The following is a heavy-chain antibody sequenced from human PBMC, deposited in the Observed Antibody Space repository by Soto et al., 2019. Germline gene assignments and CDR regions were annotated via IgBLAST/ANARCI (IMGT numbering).Heavy chain of an antibody. Sequence: ASVKVSCKASGYAFNGYGISWVRQAPGQGHEWMGWISAYNGNSNYAQKFQDRVIMTTDSSTTTGYMELRNLISDDTAVYYCARVRGINYYFSGTDVWGQGTTVTVSS. CDR3: ARVRGINYYFSGTDV. V-gene: IGHV1-18*01. CDR2: ISAYNGNS. J-gene: IGHJ6*02. CDR1: GYAFNGYG. D-gene: IGHD2-21*01.